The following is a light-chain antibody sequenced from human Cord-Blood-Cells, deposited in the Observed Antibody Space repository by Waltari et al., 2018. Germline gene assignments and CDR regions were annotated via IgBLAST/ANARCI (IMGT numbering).Light chain of an antibody. CDR3: SSYTSSSTLV. J-gene: IGLJ1*01. Sequence: QSAPPQPASVSGSPGQSITTSSTGTSSDVGGYNYVSWYQQHPGKAPKLMIYEVSNRPSGVSNRFSGAKSGNTASLTISWLQAEDEADYYCSSYTSSSTLVFGTGTKVTVL. CDR2: EVS. CDR1: SSDVGGYNY. V-gene: IGLV2-14*01.